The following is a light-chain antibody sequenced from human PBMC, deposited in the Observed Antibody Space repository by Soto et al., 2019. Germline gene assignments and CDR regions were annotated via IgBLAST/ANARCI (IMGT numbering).Light chain of an antibody. Sequence: VVLTQSPATLSLSPGERATLSCRTSLSVSVYLDWYQQKPGQAPRLLIYDASNRATGIPGRFSGSGSEKDFTLTISSLQTDDFASYYCQQYDSYSWTFGQGTKVDI. J-gene: IGKJ1*01. V-gene: IGKV3-11*01. CDR3: QQYDSYSWT. CDR1: LSVSVY. CDR2: DAS.